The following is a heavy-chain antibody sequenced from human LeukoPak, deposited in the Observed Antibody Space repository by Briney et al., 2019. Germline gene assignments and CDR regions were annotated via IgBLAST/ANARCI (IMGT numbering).Heavy chain of an antibody. CDR3: ARDDYGDYVAPEY. V-gene: IGHV1-69*04. CDR1: GGTFSSYA. CDR2: IIPILGIA. J-gene: IGHJ4*02. Sequence: ASVKVPCKASGGTFSSYAISWVRQAPGQGLEWMGRIIPILGIANYAQKFQGRVTITADKSTSTAYMELSSLRSEDTAVYYCARDDYGDYVAPEYWGQGTLVTVSS. D-gene: IGHD4-17*01.